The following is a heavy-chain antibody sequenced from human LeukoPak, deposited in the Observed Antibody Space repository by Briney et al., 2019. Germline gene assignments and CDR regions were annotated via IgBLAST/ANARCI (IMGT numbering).Heavy chain of an antibody. CDR3: ASRSGVGDIDAFDI. D-gene: IGHD1-26*01. CDR1: GYSFSNYW. CDR2: IYPADSDT. V-gene: IGHV5-51*01. J-gene: IGHJ3*02. Sequence: RGESLKISCKGSGYSFSNYWIGWVRQMPGKGLEWMGIIYPADSDTRYSPSFQGQVTISADKSISTAYLQWSTLKASDTAMYYCASRSGVGDIDAFDICGQGTMVTVSS.